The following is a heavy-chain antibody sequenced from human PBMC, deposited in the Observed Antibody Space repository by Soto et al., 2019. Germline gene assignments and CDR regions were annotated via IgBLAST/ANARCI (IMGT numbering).Heavy chain of an antibody. CDR3: ARGRQPPKTFQDYICGSHRSGKEEYGRDV. D-gene: IGHD3-16*02. Sequence: QVQLQQWCAGLLKPSETLALTCAVYGGSFSGYYWSWIRQPPGKWLEWIGDINHSGSTTYNPSLTGRVTTSVDTSTNQFSLKLDSVTAADTAVYYCARGRQPPKTFQDYICGSHRSGKEEYGRDVWGQGTTVTVSS. V-gene: IGHV4-34*01. CDR2: INHSGST. J-gene: IGHJ6*02. CDR1: GGSFSGYY.